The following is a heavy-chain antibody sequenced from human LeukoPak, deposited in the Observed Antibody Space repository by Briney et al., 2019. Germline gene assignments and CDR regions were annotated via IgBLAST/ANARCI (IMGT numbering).Heavy chain of an antibody. J-gene: IGHJ3*01. V-gene: IGHV5-51*01. CDR2: IYPGDSDT. D-gene: IGHD3-16*01. Sequence: GESLKISCKASGYTFNNYWIAWVRPVSGEGLEWMTMIYPGDSDTRYSPSFQGQVTISVDKSINAAYLQWSSLKASDTAMYYCARLIIGGSGENGFDVWGQGTMVSVSS. CDR3: ARLIIGGSGENGFDV. CDR1: GYTFNNYW.